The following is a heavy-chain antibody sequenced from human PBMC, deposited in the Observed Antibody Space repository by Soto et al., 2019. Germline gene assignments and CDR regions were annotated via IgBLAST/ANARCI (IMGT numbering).Heavy chain of an antibody. Sequence: SVTLSLTYTFSGGSISSYYWSWLRQHPGKGLEWIGYIYYSGSTNYNPSLKSRVTISVDTSKNQFSLKLSSVTAADTAVYYCARAVGRGYSHGFDYWGQGTPVT. V-gene: IGHV4-59*01. J-gene: IGHJ4*02. D-gene: IGHD5-18*01. CDR2: IYYSGST. CDR3: ARAVGRGYSHGFDY. CDR1: GGSISSYY.